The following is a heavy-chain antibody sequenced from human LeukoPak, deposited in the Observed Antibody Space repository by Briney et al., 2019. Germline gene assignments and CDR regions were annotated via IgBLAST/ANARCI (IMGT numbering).Heavy chain of an antibody. CDR1: GYSISSGYY. CDR2: IYHSGST. V-gene: IGHV4-38-2*02. CDR3: AKSNGYGLVDI. J-gene: IGHJ3*02. D-gene: IGHD3-10*01. Sequence: PSETLSLTCTVSGYSISSGYYWGWIRQPPGKGLEWIGSIYHSGSTYYNPSLKSRVTISLDTSRNQFSLKLNSVTAADTAVYYCAKSNGYGLVDIWGQGTMVIVS.